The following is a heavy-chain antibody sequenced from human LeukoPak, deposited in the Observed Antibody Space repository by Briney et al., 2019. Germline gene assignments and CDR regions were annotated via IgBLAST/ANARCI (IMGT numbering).Heavy chain of an antibody. CDR3: ARDPGIGYCSGGSCFDY. V-gene: IGHV1-18*04. CDR1: GYTFTSHG. D-gene: IGHD2-15*01. CDR2: VSAYNGNT. Sequence: GASVKVSCKASGYTFTSHGISWVRQAPGQGLEWMGWVSAYNGNTNYAQKLQGRVTMTTDTSTSTAYMELRSLRSDDTAVYYCARDPGIGYCSGGSCFDYWGQGTLVTVSS. J-gene: IGHJ4*02.